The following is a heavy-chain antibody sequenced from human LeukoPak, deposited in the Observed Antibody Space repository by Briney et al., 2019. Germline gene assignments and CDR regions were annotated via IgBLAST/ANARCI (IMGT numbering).Heavy chain of an antibody. CDR3: ARQDYYDSSGYYYYYYYMDV. D-gene: IGHD3-22*01. V-gene: IGHV1-18*01. CDR1: GYTFTSYG. Sequence: ASVKVSCKASGYTFTSYGISWVRQAPGQGLEWMGWISAYNGNTNYAQKLQGGVTMTTDTSTSTAYMELRSLRSDDTAVYYCARQDYYDSSGYYYYYYYMDVWGKGTTVTVSS. CDR2: ISAYNGNT. J-gene: IGHJ6*03.